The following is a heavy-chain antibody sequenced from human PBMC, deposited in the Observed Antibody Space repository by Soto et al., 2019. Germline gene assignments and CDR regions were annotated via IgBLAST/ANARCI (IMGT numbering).Heavy chain of an antibody. CDR3: ARDRRGSSGYYSYNWFDP. D-gene: IGHD3-22*01. CDR1: SGSISSYY. Sequence: SETLSLTCTVSSGSISSYYWSWIRQPPGKGLEWIGYIYYSGSTNYNPSLKSRVTISVDTSKNQFSLKLSSVTAADAAVYYCARDRRGSSGYYSYNWFDPWGQGTLVTVSS. J-gene: IGHJ5*02. V-gene: IGHV4-59*01. CDR2: IYYSGST.